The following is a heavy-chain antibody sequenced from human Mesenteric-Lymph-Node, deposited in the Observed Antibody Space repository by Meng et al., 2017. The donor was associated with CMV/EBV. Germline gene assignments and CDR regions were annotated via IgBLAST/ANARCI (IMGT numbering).Heavy chain of an antibody. J-gene: IGHJ4*02. CDR1: GGSISSYY. CDR3: ARHIIAVAGTTIFDY. V-gene: IGHV4-59*08. Sequence: SGGSISSYYWSWIRQPPGKGLEWIGYIYYSGSTNYNPSLKSRVTISVDTSKNQFSLKLSSVTAADTAVYYCARHIIAVAGTTIFDYWGQGTLVTVSS. CDR2: IYYSGST. D-gene: IGHD6-19*01.